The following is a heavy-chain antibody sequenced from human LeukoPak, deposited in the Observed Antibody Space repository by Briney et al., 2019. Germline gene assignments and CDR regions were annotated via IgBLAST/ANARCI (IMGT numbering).Heavy chain of an antibody. J-gene: IGHJ4*02. CDR3: ARFRDYVDY. CDR2: ISYDGSNK. Sequence: GGSLRLSCAASGLTFSSYAMHWVRQAPGKGLEWVAVISYDGSNKYYADSVKGRFTISRDNSKNTLYLQTNSLRAEDTAVYYCARFRDYVDYWGQGALVTVSS. CDR1: GLTFSSYA. V-gene: IGHV3-30-3*01.